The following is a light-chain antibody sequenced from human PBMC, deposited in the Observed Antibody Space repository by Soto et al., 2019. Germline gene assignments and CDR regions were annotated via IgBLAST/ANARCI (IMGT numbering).Light chain of an antibody. CDR1: QSVLHSPNNRNY. Sequence: DIVMTQSPDSLAVSLGERATINCKSSQSVLHSPNNRNYLAWYQQKPGQPPKLLISRASTRESGVSDRISGSGSGTDFTLTISSLQAEDVAIYYCQQYYGPPHTFGGVTTVEIK. CDR3: QQYYGPPHT. V-gene: IGKV4-1*01. CDR2: RAS. J-gene: IGKJ4*01.